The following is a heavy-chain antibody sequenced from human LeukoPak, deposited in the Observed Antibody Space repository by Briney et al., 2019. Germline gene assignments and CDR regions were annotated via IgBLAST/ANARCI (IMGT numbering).Heavy chain of an antibody. CDR3: AHTHYCSSTSCRPFDAFDI. CDR1: GGSISSGGYY. Sequence: SQTLSLTCTVSGGSISSGGYYWSWIRQPPGKGLEWIGYIYHSGSTYYNPSLKSRVTISVGRSKNQFSLKLSSVTAADTAVYYCAHTHYCSSTSCRPFDAFDIWGQGTMVAVSS. D-gene: IGHD2-2*01. CDR2: IYHSGST. V-gene: IGHV4-30-2*02. J-gene: IGHJ3*02.